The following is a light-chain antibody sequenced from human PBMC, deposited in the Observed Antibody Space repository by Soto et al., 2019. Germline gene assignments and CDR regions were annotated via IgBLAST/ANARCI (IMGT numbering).Light chain of an antibody. Sequence: QSALTQPRSVSGSPGQSVTISCTGTSSDVGGYNYVSWYQQHPGKAPKLMICDVSKRPSGVPDRFSGSKSGNTASLTISTLKAEDEADYYCCSYAGSYTVVFGGGTKLTVL. J-gene: IGLJ2*01. CDR3: CSYAGSYTVV. V-gene: IGLV2-11*01. CDR1: SSDVGGYNY. CDR2: DVS.